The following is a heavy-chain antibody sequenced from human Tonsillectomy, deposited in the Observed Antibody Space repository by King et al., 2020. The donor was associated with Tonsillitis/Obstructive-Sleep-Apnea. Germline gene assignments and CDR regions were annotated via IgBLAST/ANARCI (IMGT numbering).Heavy chain of an antibody. CDR1: GGSISSYY. CDR3: ATMGIQLWLGAFDI. V-gene: IGHV4-59*08. J-gene: IGHJ3*02. D-gene: IGHD5-18*01. Sequence: MQLQESGPGLVKPSETLSLTCTVSGGSISSYYWSWIRQPPGKGLEWIGYIYYSGSTNYNPSLKSRVTISVATSKNQFSLKLSSVTAADTAVYYCATMGIQLWLGAFDIWGQGTMVTVSS. CDR2: IYYSGST.